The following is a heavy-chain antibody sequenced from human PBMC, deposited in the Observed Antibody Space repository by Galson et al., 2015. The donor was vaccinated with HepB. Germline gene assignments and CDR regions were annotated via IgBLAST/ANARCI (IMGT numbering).Heavy chain of an antibody. V-gene: IGHV4-59*08. J-gene: IGHJ4*02. CDR2: IYYSGNT. CDR3: ARHSGWANFDY. CDR1: GGSISSYY. D-gene: IGHD3-16*01. Sequence: SETLSLTCTISGGSISSYYWSWIRQPPGKGLEWIGYIYYSGNTSYNPSLKSRVTISVDTSKNQFSLNLSSVTAADTAVYYCARHSGWANFDYWGQGTLVTVSS.